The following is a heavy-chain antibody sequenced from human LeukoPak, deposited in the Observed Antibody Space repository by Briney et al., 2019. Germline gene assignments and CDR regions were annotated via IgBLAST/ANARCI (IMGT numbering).Heavy chain of an antibody. V-gene: IGHV4-39*07. CDR1: GGSISSSSYY. D-gene: IGHD2-15*01. CDR3: ARGGAGWGLVARNWFDP. J-gene: IGHJ5*02. Sequence: SETLSLTCTVSGGSISSSSYYWGWIRQHPGRGLEWIGSIYYSGSTYYNPSLKSRVTISVDKTKNQFSLKLSSVTAADTAVYYCARGGAGWGLVARNWFDPWGQGTLVTVSS. CDR2: IYYSGST.